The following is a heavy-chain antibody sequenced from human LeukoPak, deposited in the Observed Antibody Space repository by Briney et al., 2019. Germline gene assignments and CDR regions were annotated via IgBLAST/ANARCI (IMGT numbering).Heavy chain of an antibody. CDR2: IYYSGST. V-gene: IGHV4-39*01. Sequence: RSSETLSLTCTVSGGSISSSSYYWGWIRQPPGKGLEWIGSIYYSGSTYYNPSLKSRVTISVDTSKNQFSLKLSSVTAADTAVYYCARRGSSSPSDRWGQGTLVTVSS. CDR3: ARRGSSSPSDR. J-gene: IGHJ5*02. CDR1: GGSISSSSYY. D-gene: IGHD6-6*01.